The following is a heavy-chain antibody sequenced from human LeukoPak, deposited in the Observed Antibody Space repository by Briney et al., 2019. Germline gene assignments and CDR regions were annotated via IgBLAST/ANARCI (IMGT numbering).Heavy chain of an antibody. V-gene: IGHV1-18*01. D-gene: IGHD5-18*01. Sequence: ASVKVSCKASGYTFTSYGISWVRQAPGQGLEWMGWISAYNGNTNYAQKLQGRVTMTTDTSTSTVYMELRSLRSDDTAVYYCARTTEGGYSYGYFYYYYMDVWGKGTTVTISS. CDR3: ARTTEGGYSYGYFYYYYMDV. J-gene: IGHJ6*03. CDR2: ISAYNGNT. CDR1: GYTFTSYG.